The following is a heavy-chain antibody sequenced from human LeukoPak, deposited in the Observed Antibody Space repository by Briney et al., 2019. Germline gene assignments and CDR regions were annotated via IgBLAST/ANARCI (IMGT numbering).Heavy chain of an antibody. CDR1: GYTFTSYY. CDR2: INPSGGST. D-gene: IGHD3-3*01. Sequence: ASVKVSCKASGYTFTSYYMHWVRQAPGQGLEWMGIINPSGGSTIYAQKFQGRVTMTRDTSTSTVYMELSSLRSEDTAVYYCARDPTGEWLMRYYFDYWGQGTLVTVSS. J-gene: IGHJ4*02. V-gene: IGHV1-46*01. CDR3: ARDPTGEWLMRYYFDY.